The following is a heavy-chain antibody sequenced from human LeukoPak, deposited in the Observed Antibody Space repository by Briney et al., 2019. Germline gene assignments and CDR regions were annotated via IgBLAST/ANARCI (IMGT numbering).Heavy chain of an antibody. Sequence: ASVKVSCKASGYTFTSYAMHWVRQAPGQRLEWMGWINAGNGNTKYSQKFQGRVTMTRDTSTSTVYMELSSLRSEDTAVYYCARVGDSSSWYGPQDAFDIWGQGTMVTVSS. V-gene: IGHV1-3*01. D-gene: IGHD6-13*01. J-gene: IGHJ3*02. CDR2: INAGNGNT. CDR3: ARVGDSSSWYGPQDAFDI. CDR1: GYTFTSYA.